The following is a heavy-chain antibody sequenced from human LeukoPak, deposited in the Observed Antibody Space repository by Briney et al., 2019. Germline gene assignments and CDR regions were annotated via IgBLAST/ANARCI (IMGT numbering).Heavy chain of an antibody. CDR1: GFTFSDYY. J-gene: IGHJ6*02. V-gene: IGHV3-11*06. CDR2: ISTTGSDT. Sequence: PGGSLRLSCAASGFTFSDYYMTWIRQAPGKGLEWVSSISTTGSDTKYADSVKGRFTVSRDNAKNSLYLQMNSLRVEDTAVYSCARGHFGLDVWGPGTTVTVS. CDR3: ARGHFGLDV.